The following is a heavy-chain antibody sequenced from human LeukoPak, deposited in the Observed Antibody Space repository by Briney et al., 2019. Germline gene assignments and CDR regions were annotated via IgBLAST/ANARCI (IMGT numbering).Heavy chain of an antibody. V-gene: IGHV3-74*01. J-gene: IGHJ4*02. CDR2: INPEETTT. CDR1: GFTFSRYW. D-gene: IGHD1-14*01. CDR3: ARGGLEPVDY. Sequence: GGSLRLSCAASGFTFSRYWMHWVRQALGKGLVWISRINPEETTTSYADSVRGRFTISRDNAKNTLYLEMNSLRTEDTAVYYCARGGLEPVDYWGQGSLVTVSS.